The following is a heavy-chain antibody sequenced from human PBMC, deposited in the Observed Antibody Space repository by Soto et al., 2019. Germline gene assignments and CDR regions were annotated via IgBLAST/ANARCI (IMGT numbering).Heavy chain of an antibody. V-gene: IGHV3-11*05. CDR1: GFTFSDYY. J-gene: IGHJ4*02. D-gene: IGHD5-12*01. CDR3: ARPQGGGYDLNY. Sequence: QVQLVESGGGLVKPGGSLRLSCAASGFTFSDYYMSWIRQAPGKGLEWVSYITRSSTYTNYADSVKGRFTISRDNAKNSLYLHMNSLRAEDTAVYYCARPQGGGYDLNYWGQGTLVTVSS. CDR2: ITRSSTYT.